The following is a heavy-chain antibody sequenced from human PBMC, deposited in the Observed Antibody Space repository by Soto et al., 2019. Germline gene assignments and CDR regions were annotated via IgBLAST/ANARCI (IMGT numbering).Heavy chain of an antibody. V-gene: IGHV4-59*08. D-gene: IGHD3-16*01. J-gene: IGHJ4*02. CDR3: ASRRGLRSAFFDY. Sequence: SETLSLTCTVSGGSISSYYWSWIRQPPGKGLEWIGYIYYSGSTNYNPSLKSRVTISVDTSKNQFSLKLSSVTAADTAVYYCASRRGLRSAFFDYWGQGTLVTVSS. CDR1: GGSISSYY. CDR2: IYYSGST.